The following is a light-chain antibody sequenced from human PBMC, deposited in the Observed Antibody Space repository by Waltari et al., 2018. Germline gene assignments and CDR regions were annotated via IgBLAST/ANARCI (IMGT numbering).Light chain of an antibody. Sequence: EAELTQSPATLSVSPGESATPSCTASQSVSSNLAWYQQKPCQAPRLLIYGASTRATGIPARFSGRGSGTEFTLTISSLQSEDFAVYYCQQYSNWPLFGQGTKLEIK. CDR1: QSVSSN. CDR2: GAS. V-gene: IGKV3-15*01. J-gene: IGKJ2*01. CDR3: QQYSNWPL.